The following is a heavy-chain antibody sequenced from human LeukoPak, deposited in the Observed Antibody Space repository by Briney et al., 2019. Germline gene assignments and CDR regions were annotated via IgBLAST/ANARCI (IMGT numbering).Heavy chain of an antibody. V-gene: IGHV3-30*18. CDR1: GFTFSSYG. D-gene: IGHD3-16*01. CDR2: ISYDGSNK. Sequence: PGGSLRLSCAASGFTFSSYGMHWVRQAPGKGLEWVAVISYDGSNKYYADSVKGRFTISRDNSKNTLYLLMNSLRAEDTAVYYCAKDSGLLLRHYYGMDVWGQGTTVTVSS. CDR3: AKDSGLLLRHYYGMDV. J-gene: IGHJ6*02.